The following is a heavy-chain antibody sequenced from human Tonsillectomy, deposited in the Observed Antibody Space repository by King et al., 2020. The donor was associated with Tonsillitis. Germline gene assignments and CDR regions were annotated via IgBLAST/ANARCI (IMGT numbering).Heavy chain of an antibody. CDR2: IIPIFGTA. D-gene: IGHD6-13*01. V-gene: IGHV1-69*01. CDR3: ASLGEYSSSPPYYYYYGMDV. CDR1: GGTFSSYA. J-gene: IGHJ6*02. Sequence: VQLVESGAEVKKPGSSVKVSCKASGGTFSSYAISWVRQAPGQGLEWMGGIIPIFGTANYAQKFQGRVTITADESTSTAYMELSSLRSEDTAVYYCASLGEYSSSPPYYYYYGMDVWGQGTTVTVSS.